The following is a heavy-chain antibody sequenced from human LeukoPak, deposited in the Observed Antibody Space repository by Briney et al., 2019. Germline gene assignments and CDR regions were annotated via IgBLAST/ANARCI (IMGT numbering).Heavy chain of an antibody. CDR3: ARGWGSTSSNYFDP. Sequence: PSETLSLTCTVSGDSITSGTFFWRWIRQPAGKRLEWIGRIYGSGSTNYSPSLRSRVTISLDTSKNQFSLKLTSVTAADTAVYYCARGWGSTSSNYFDPWGQGALVTVSS. CDR1: GDSITSGTFF. CDR2: IYGSGST. D-gene: IGHD2-2*01. J-gene: IGHJ5*02. V-gene: IGHV4-61*02.